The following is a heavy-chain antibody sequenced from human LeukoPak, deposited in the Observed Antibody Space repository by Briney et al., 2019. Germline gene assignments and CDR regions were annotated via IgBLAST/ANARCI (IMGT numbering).Heavy chain of an antibody. CDR1: GGSISSSGYY. J-gene: IGHJ5*02. D-gene: IGHD7-27*01. V-gene: IGHV4-61*08. CDR3: ARVTWDKKFDP. CDR2: IYYSGST. Sequence: SETLSLTCTVSGGSISSSGYYWGWIRQPPGKGLEWIGYIYYSGSTNYNPSLKSRVTISVDTSKNQFSLKLSSVTAADTAVYYCARVTWDKKFDPWGQGTLVTVSS.